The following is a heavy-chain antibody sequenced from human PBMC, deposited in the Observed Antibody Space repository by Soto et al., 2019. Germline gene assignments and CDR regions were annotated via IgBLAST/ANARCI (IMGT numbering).Heavy chain of an antibody. CDR3: SRDLGSVLSD. V-gene: IGHV4-59*01. Sequence: SETLSLTCTLSGDSISSYYWTWIRQPPGKGLEWIGYGHYSGSSKYNPSLKSRVSISVDTSKNQFSLKLSSVTAADTAFYYCSRDLGSVLSDWGQGTLVTVPS. D-gene: IGHD2-8*02. J-gene: IGHJ4*02. CDR2: GHYSGSS. CDR1: GDSISSYY.